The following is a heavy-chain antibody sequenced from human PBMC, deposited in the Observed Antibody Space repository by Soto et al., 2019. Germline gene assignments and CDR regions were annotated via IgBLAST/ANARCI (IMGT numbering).Heavy chain of an antibody. CDR1: GFTFSSYA. V-gene: IGHV3-23*01. D-gene: IGHD3-22*01. CDR3: AKDLGDYYDSSGYYYFDY. Sequence: PVGSLRLSCAASGFTFSSYAMSWVRQAPGKGLEWVSAISGSGGSTYYADSVKGRFTISRDNSKNTLYLQMNSLRAEDTAVYYCAKDLGDYYDSSGYYYFDYWGQGTLVTVSS. J-gene: IGHJ4*02. CDR2: ISGSGGST.